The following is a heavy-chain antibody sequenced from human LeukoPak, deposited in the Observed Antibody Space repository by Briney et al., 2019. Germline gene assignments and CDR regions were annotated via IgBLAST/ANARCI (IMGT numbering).Heavy chain of an antibody. CDR2: ISSGSTNI. J-gene: IGHJ4*02. Sequence: AGGSLRLSCAASGFTFSTYSINWVRQAPGKGLEWVSSISSGSTNIYYADSVKGRFTISRDNAKNSLSLQMNSLRADDTAVYYCARGSGSGWSWGTNYFDYWGQGSLVTVSS. D-gene: IGHD6-19*01. V-gene: IGHV3-21*01. CDR3: ARGSGSGWSWGTNYFDY. CDR1: GFTFSTYS.